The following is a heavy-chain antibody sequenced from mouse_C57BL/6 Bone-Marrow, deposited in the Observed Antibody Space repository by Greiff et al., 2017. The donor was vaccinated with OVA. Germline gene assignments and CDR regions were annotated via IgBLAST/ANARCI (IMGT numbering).Heavy chain of an antibody. Sequence: DVKLVESGGGLVQPGESLKLSCESNEYEFPSHDMSWVRKTPEKRLELVAAINSDGGSTYYPDTMERRFIISRDNTKKTLYLQMSSLRSEDTALYYCASTMITTRAMDYWGQGTSVTVSA. CDR3: ASTMITTRAMDY. J-gene: IGHJ4*01. V-gene: IGHV5-2*01. CDR2: INSDGGST. D-gene: IGHD2-4*01. CDR1: EYEFPSHD.